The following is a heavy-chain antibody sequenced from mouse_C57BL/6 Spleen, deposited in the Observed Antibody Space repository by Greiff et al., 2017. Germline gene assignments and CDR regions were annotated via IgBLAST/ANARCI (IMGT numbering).Heavy chain of an antibody. Sequence: QVQLQQPGAELVKPGASVKLSCKASGYTFTSYWMHWVKQRPGQGLEWIGMIHPNSGSTNYNEKFKSKATLTVDKSSSTAYMQLSSLTSEDSAVYYGARRDAYYPGAMDYWGQGTSVTVSS. J-gene: IGHJ4*01. CDR3: ARRDAYYPGAMDY. CDR1: GYTFTSYW. D-gene: IGHD2-10*01. CDR2: IHPNSGST. V-gene: IGHV1-64*01.